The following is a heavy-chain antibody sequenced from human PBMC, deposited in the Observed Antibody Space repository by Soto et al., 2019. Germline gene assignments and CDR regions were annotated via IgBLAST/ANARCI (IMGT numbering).Heavy chain of an antibody. J-gene: IGHJ4*02. CDR1: GGAFSGYY. D-gene: IGHD2-15*01. V-gene: IGHV4-34*01. Sequence: QVQLQQWRAGLLKPSETLSLTCAVYGGAFSGYYWSWIRQPPGKGLEWIGEINHSGSTNYNPSLKRRVTIAVDTSKTQFSLKLSSVTAADSAVYYCARRLGYCSGGRCYGPTSIDYWGQGTLVTFSS. CDR2: INHSGST. CDR3: ARRLGYCSGGRCYGPTSIDY.